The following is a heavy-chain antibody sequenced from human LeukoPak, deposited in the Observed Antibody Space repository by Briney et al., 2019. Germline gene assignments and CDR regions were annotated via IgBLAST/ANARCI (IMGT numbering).Heavy chain of an antibody. V-gene: IGHV4-59*01. J-gene: IGHJ4*02. Sequence: SETLSLTCTVSGGSISSYYWSWIRQPPGKGLEWIGYIYYSGSTYYNPSLKSRVTISVDTSRNQLSLKLSSVTAADTAVYYCASGYSYDLFDYWGQGTLATVSS. CDR1: GGSISSYY. CDR2: IYYSGST. D-gene: IGHD5-18*01. CDR3: ASGYSYDLFDY.